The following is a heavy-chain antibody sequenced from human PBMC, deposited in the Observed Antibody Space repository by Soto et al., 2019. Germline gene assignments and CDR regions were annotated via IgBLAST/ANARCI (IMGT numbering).Heavy chain of an antibody. D-gene: IGHD6-25*01. CDR1: GDSIHNCINY. Sequence: SETLSLTCTVSGDSIHNCINYWTWIRQHAEKGLEWIGHVHYSGTIYYNPSLTSRVTMSVDTSKNQVSLELRSVSVADTAVYYCVRGADPYKCGFWGQGTLVT. CDR2: VHYSGTI. J-gene: IGHJ1*01. CDR3: VRGADPYKCGF. V-gene: IGHV4-31*03.